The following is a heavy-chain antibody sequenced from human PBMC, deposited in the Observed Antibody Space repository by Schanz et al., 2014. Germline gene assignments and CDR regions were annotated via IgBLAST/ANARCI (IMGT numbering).Heavy chain of an antibody. J-gene: IGHJ6*02. CDR1: GFTFSSYW. D-gene: IGHD1-26*01. V-gene: IGHV3-7*04. CDR2: IKQHGNEK. Sequence: EVQLVESGGGLVQPGGSLRLSCAASGFTFSSYWMSWVRQAPGKGLEWVANIKQHGNEKYYVDSVKGRFTISRDNAKISLYLPMNSLRVEDTAVYYCAMDTTYGMDVWGQGTTVTVSS. CDR3: AMDTTYGMDV.